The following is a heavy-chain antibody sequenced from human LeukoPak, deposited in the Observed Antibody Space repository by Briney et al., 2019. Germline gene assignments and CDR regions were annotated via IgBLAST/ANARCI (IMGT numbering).Heavy chain of an antibody. CDR1: GGSISSYY. CDR3: ARAPNAFDI. V-gene: IGHV4-59*01. CDR2: IYYSGST. J-gene: IGHJ3*02. Sequence: SETLSLTCTVSGGSISSYYWSWIRQPPGKGLEWIGYIYYSGSTNNNPSLKSRVTISVDTSKNQFSLKLSSVTAADTAVYYRARAPNAFDIWGQGTMVTVSS.